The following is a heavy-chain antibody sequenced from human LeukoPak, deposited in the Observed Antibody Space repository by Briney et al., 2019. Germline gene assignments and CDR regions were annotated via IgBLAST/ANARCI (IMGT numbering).Heavy chain of an antibody. J-gene: IGHJ4*02. CDR2: ISGSGGST. CDR3: AKDDYDFWSGPTYYFDY. V-gene: IGHV3-23*01. CDR1: GFTFSSYA. Sequence: GGSLRLSCAASGFTFSSYAMSWVRQAPGKGLEWVSAISGSGGSTYYADSVKGRFTISRDNFKNTLYLQMNSLRAEDTAVYYCAKDDYDFWSGPTYYFDYWGQGTLVTVSS. D-gene: IGHD3-3*01.